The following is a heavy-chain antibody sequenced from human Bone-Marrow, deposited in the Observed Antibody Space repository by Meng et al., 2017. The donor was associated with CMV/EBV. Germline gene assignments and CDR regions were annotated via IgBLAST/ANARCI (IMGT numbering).Heavy chain of an antibody. Sequence: SCQASGYTFTSSDINWVRQATGQGLEWMGWMNPNSGNTGYAQKFQGRVTMTRNTSISTAYMELSSLRSEDTAVYYCARAEVGALIDYWGQGTLVTVSS. D-gene: IGHD1-26*01. CDR2: MNPNSGNT. J-gene: IGHJ4*02. CDR1: GYTFTSSD. V-gene: IGHV1-8*01. CDR3: ARAEVGALIDY.